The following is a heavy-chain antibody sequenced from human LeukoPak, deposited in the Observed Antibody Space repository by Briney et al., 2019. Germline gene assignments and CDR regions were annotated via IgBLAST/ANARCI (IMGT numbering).Heavy chain of an antibody. CDR1: GFTFSTYG. CDR2: ISGSGGST. J-gene: IGHJ5*02. D-gene: IGHD4-17*01. CDR3: ANPPTVTTIRFDP. Sequence: GGSLRLSCEASGFTFSTYGINWVRQAPGKGLEWVSDISGSGGSTYYADSVKGRFTISRDNSKNTLYLQMNSLRAEDTAVYYCANPPTVTTIRFDPWGQGTLVTVSP. V-gene: IGHV3-23*01.